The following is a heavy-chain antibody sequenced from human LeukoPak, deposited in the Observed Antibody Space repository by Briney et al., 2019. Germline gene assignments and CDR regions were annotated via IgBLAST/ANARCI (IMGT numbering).Heavy chain of an antibody. V-gene: IGHV1-2*02. D-gene: IGHD3-22*01. CDR2: INPNSGGT. CDR1: GYTFTGYY. J-gene: IGHJ4*02. Sequence: ASVKVSCKASGYTFTGYYMHWVRQAPGQGLEWMGWINPNSGGTNYAQKFQGRVTMTRDTSISTAYMELSRLRSDDTAVYYCARDMASSGYYCPLFDYWGQGTLVTVSS. CDR3: ARDMASSGYYCPLFDY.